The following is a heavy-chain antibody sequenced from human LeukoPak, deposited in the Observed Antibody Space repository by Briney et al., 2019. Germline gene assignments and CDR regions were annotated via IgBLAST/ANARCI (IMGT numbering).Heavy chain of an antibody. CDR1: GFTFSSYW. Sequence: GGSLRLSCAASGFTFSSYWMSWVRQAPGKGLEWVANIKQDGSEKYYVDSVKGRFTISRDNAKNSLYLQMNSLRAEDTAVYYCAIRSYHRTRPNWFDPWGQGTLVTVSS. J-gene: IGHJ5*02. CDR2: IKQDGSEK. D-gene: IGHD3-10*01. V-gene: IGHV3-7*01. CDR3: AIRSYHRTRPNWFDP.